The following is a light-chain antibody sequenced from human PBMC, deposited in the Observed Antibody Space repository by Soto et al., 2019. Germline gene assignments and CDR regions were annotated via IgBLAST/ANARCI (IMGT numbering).Light chain of an antibody. CDR2: DAS. J-gene: IGKJ4*01. CDR1: QSLRSW. CDR3: QQYDNYPLT. V-gene: IGKV1-5*01. Sequence: DIQMTQSPSTLSASVGDRVTITCLASQSLRSWLAWYQQKPGRAPKFLIYDASSFESGVPSRFSGSGSGTEFTLTISNLQPDDFATYYCQQYDNYPLTVGGGTKVDIK.